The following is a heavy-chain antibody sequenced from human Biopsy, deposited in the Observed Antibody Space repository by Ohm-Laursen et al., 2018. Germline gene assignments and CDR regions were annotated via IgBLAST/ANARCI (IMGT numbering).Heavy chain of an antibody. CDR3: AADINVWNVNY. CDR2: FAPENGKT. Sequence: ASVTVSCKVSGHTLTELSMHWVRQAPGNGLEWLGGFAPENGKTVYAQNFQARVSMTEDTSTDTAYMELRSLRSEDTAVYYCAADINVWNVNYWGQGTQVTVSS. D-gene: IGHD1-1*01. CDR1: GHTLTELS. V-gene: IGHV1-24*01. J-gene: IGHJ4*02.